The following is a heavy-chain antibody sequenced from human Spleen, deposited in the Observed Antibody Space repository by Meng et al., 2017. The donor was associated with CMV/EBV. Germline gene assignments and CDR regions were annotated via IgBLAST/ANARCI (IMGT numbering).Heavy chain of an antibody. CDR3: ARDIINYYGMDV. CDR2: IDPNSGGT. Sequence: ASVQVSCKAAGYTFTDNYIHWVRQASGQGVEWMGWIDPNSGGTNYAQKFQGRVTMTRDTSIRTAYMELNRLRSDDTAVYYCARDIINYYGMDVWGQGTTVTVSS. J-gene: IGHJ6*02. CDR1: GYTFTDNY. V-gene: IGHV1-2*02. D-gene: IGHD3-10*01.